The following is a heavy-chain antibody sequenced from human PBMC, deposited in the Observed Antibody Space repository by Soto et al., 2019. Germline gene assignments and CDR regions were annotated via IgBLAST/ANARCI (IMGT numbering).Heavy chain of an antibody. J-gene: IGHJ4*02. CDR2: IPYDGSHQ. CDR1: GFTFSSHG. D-gene: IGHD3-3*01. V-gene: IGHV3-30*18. CDR3: AKLRVLEWEVQESDY. Sequence: QVHLVESGGGVVQPGRSLRLSCAASGFTFSSHGMHWIRQAPGKGLEWVAVIPYDGSHQYYADSVKGRFSISRDNSKNTLYLQMNSLRAEDTVVYYCAKLRVLEWEVQESDYWGQGTLVSVSS.